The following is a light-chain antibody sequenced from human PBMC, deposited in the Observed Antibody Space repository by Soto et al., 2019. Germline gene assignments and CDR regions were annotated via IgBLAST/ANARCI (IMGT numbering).Light chain of an antibody. Sequence: ILLTQSPCTLALSPGDRAPLSCGAGQSVSNRFLAWYQQKPGHAPSLLMYGASSRATGIPDRFTGTGSGTDFTLTISRLELEDFAVYYCQQYGSSPYTFGLGT. CDR2: GAS. CDR1: QSVSNRF. J-gene: IGKJ2*01. CDR3: QQYGSSPYT. V-gene: IGKV3-20*01.